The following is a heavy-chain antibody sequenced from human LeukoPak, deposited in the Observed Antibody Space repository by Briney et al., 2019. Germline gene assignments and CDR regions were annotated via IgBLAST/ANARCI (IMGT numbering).Heavy chain of an antibody. D-gene: IGHD3-16*01. V-gene: IGHV7-4-1*02. CDR3: ARGPRGKYYYYGMDV. J-gene: IGHJ6*02. Sequence: ASVKVSCTASGYTFTSYAMSWVRQAPGQGLEWMGWINTNTGNPTYAQGFTGRFVFSLDTSVSTAYLQISSLKAEDTAVYYCARGPRGKYYYYGMDVWGQGTTVTVSS. CDR1: GYTFTSYA. CDR2: INTNTGNP.